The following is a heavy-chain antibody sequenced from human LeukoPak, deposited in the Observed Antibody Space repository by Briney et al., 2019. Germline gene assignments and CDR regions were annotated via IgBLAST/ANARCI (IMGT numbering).Heavy chain of an antibody. D-gene: IGHD3-10*01. CDR1: GVSLSTSRVG. CDR3: ARFITMVRGVIQRDFDY. Sequence: SGPTLVNPTETLTLTCTYSGVSLSTSRVGGGWIRQPPGTAVEGPTLIYSIYGQRYSPSLKSRLTITKATSKNQAVLTMTNMDPVDTATYYCARFITMVRGVIQRDFDYWGQGTLVTVSS. V-gene: IGHV2-5*01. J-gene: IGHJ4*02. CDR2: IYSIYGQ.